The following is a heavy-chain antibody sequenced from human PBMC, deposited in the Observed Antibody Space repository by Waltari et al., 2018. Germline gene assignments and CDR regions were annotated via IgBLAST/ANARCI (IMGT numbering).Heavy chain of an antibody. J-gene: IGHJ4*02. Sequence: QLQLQESGPGLVKPSETLSLPCTVSGGSISSSSYYWGWIRQPPGKGLEWIGSIYYSGSTYYNPSLKSRVTISVDTSKNQFSLKLSSVTAADTAVYYCARVVTTAFDYWGQGTLVTVSS. D-gene: IGHD4-4*01. CDR2: IYYSGST. CDR1: GGSISSSSYY. CDR3: ARVVTTAFDY. V-gene: IGHV4-39*07.